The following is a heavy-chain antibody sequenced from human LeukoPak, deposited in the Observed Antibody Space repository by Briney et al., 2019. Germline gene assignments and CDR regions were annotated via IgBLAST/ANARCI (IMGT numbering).Heavy chain of an antibody. D-gene: IGHD3-10*01. J-gene: IGHJ6*03. V-gene: IGHV3-23*01. CDR2: ISGSGGST. Sequence: GSLRLSCAASGFTFSSYGMSWVRQAPGKGLEWVSAISGSGGSTYYADSVKGRFTVSRDNSKNTLYLQMNSLRAEDTAVYYCASPGEYYYYYYMDVWGKGTTVTVSS. CDR1: GFTFSSYG. CDR3: ASPGEYYYYYYMDV.